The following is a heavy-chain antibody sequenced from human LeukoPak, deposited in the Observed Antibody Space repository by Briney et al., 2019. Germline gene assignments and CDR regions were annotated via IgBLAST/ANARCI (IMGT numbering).Heavy chain of an antibody. CDR1: GGTFSSYA. CDR2: IIPIFGTA. D-gene: IGHD6-13*01. Sequence: ASVKVSCKASGGTFSSYAISWVRQAPGQGLEWMGGIIPIFGTANYAQKFQGRVTITADESTSTAYMELSSLRSEDTAVYYCAGGYSSSWYEIGAFDIWGQGTMVTVSS. CDR3: AGGYSSSWYEIGAFDI. J-gene: IGHJ3*02. V-gene: IGHV1-69*13.